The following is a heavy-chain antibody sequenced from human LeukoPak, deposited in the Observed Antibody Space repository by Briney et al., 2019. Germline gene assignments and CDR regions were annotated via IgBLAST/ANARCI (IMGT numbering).Heavy chain of an antibody. J-gene: IGHJ6*04. V-gene: IGHV3-30*04. CDR3: ARDMYYDILTGYYKGYYYYGMDV. Sequence: PGRSLRLSCAASGFTFSSYAMHWVRQAPGKGLEWVAVISYDGSNKYYADSVKGRFTISRDNSKNTLYLQMNSLRAEDTAVYYCARDMYYDILTGYYKGYYYYGMDVWGKGTTVTVPS. D-gene: IGHD3-9*01. CDR2: ISYDGSNK. CDR1: GFTFSSYA.